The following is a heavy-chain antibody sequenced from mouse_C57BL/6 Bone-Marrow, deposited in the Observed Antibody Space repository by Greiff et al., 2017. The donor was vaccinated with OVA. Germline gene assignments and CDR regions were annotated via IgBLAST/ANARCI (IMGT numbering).Heavy chain of an antibody. V-gene: IGHV14-1*01. Sequence: EVKVEESGAELVRPGASVKLSCTASGFNIKDYYMHWVKQRPEQGLEWIGRIDPEDGDTEYAPKFQGKATMTADTSSNTAYLQLSSLTSEDTAVYYCTTEVVAPYWYFDVWGTGTTVTVSS. J-gene: IGHJ1*03. CDR1: GFNIKDYY. CDR2: IDPEDGDT. D-gene: IGHD1-1*01. CDR3: TTEVVAPYWYFDV.